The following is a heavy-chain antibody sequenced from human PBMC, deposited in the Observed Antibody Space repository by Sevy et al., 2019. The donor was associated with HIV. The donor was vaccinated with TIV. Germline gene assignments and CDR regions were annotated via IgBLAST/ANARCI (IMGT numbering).Heavy chain of an antibody. J-gene: IGHJ4*02. CDR3: ARLKLHYDPYYFDL. CDR2: IKQDGSKK. Sequence: GGSLRLSCAASGLTFSDSWMSWVRQAPEKGLEWVANIKQDGSKKYYVDSVKGRFIVSRDNAKKSLYLEMSSLRAEDTAVYYCARLKLHYDPYYFDLWGQGTLVTVSS. CDR1: GLTFSDSW. D-gene: IGHD3-16*01. V-gene: IGHV3-7*01.